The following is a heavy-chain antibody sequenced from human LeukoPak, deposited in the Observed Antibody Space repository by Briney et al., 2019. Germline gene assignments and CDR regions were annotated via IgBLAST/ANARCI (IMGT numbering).Heavy chain of an antibody. D-gene: IGHD6-6*01. CDR1: GYTFTGYY. CDR3: ARDTSSSEGFDY. J-gene: IGHJ4*02. V-gene: IGHV1-2*02. CDR2: INPNSGGT. Sequence: VASVKVSCKASGYTFTGYYMHWVRQAPGQGLEWMGWINPNSGGTNYAQKFQGRVTMTRDTSISTAYMELSRLRSDDTAVYYCARDTSSSEGFDYWGQGTLVTVSS.